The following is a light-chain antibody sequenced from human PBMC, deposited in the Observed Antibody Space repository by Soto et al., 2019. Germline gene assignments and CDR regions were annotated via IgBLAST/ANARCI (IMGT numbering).Light chain of an antibody. CDR2: YIS. CDR1: QTVVDD. CDR3: QQHNQWPIT. Sequence: EKVMTQSPATLSVSPGERATLYCRASQTVVDDLAWYQQKPGQAPRLLIYYISTRATGIPARFSGSGSGTEFTLTINSLQSEDSAVYYCQQHNQWPITFGQGTRLEI. J-gene: IGKJ5*01. V-gene: IGKV3D-15*01.